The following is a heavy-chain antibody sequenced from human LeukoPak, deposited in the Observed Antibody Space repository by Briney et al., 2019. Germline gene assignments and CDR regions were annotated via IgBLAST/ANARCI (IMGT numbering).Heavy chain of an antibody. CDR2: MYYSGST. CDR1: GGSISSYY. CDR3: ARENGYKYDY. J-gene: IGHJ4*02. V-gene: IGHV4-59*01. D-gene: IGHD5-24*01. Sequence: PSETLSLTYTVSGGSISSYYWSWIRQPPGKGLEWIGSMYYSGSTNYNPSLRSRVTISVDTSKSQFSLKLSSVTAADTAVYYCARENGYKYDYWGQGTPVTVSS.